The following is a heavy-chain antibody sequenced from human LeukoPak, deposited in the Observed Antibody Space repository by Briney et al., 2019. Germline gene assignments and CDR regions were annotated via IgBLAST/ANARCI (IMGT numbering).Heavy chain of an antibody. CDR2: ISWNSGSI. CDR1: GFTFDDYA. Sequence: TGGSLRLSCAASGFTFDDYAMPWVRQAPGKGLEWVSGISWNSGSIGYADSVKGRFTISRDNAKNSLYLQMNSLRAEDTALYYCAKDMGSGWYNFDYWGQGTLVTVSS. V-gene: IGHV3-9*01. J-gene: IGHJ4*02. CDR3: AKDMGSGWYNFDY. D-gene: IGHD6-19*01.